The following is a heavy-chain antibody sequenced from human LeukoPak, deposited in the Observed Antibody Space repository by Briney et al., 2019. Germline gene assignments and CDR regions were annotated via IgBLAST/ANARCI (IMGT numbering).Heavy chain of an antibody. Sequence: SVKVSCKASGYSFTDYYMHWVRQAPGQGLEWMGWINPNSGGTNYAQKFQGRVTMTRDMSITTAYMDLSRLRSDDTAVYYCARLNSWNDDFYSWVQGTLVTVSS. CDR1: GYSFTDYY. CDR3: ARLNSWNDDFYS. J-gene: IGHJ4*02. CDR2: INPNSGGT. D-gene: IGHD1-1*01. V-gene: IGHV1-2*02.